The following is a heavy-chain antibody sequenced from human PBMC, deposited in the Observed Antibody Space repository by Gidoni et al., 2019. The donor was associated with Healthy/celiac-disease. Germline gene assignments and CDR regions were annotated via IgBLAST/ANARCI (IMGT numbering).Heavy chain of an antibody. CDR3: AKTIYDFWSGHPFDI. J-gene: IGHJ3*02. CDR2: ISWNSGSI. V-gene: IGHV3-9*01. CDR1: GFPFDDYA. D-gene: IGHD3-3*01. Sequence: EVQLVESGGGLVQPGRSLRLSCAASGFPFDDYAMHWVRQAPGKGLEWVLGISWNSGSIGYADSVKGRFTISRDNAKNSLYLQMNSLRAEDTALYYCAKTIYDFWSGHPFDIWGQGTMVTVSS.